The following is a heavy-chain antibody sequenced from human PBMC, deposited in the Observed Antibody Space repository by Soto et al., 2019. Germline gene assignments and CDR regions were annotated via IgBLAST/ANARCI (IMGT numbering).Heavy chain of an antibody. CDR2: INWSGVDT. Sequence: EVQLVESGGGVVRPGGSLRLSCAASGFIFDNHGMKWVRQTPDKGLEWVSFINWSGVDTRYGDSVKGRFTVSRDNAKNSLFLQMNSLRAEDTAFYYCARNRMGGGYFFDSCGQGTLVTVSS. CDR3: ARNRMGGGYFFDS. J-gene: IGHJ4*02. V-gene: IGHV3-20*04. CDR1: GFIFDNHG.